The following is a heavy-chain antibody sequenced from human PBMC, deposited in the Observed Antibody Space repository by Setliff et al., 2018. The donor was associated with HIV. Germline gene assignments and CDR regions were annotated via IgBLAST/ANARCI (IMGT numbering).Heavy chain of an antibody. CDR3: ARDKAVAGRRTYYYYGMDV. CDR1: GGSISSGSYY. D-gene: IGHD6-19*01. Sequence: SETLSLTCTVSGGSISSGSYYWSWIRQPAGKGLEWIGRIYTSGSTNYNPSLKSRVTISVDTSKNQFSLKLSSVTAADTAVYYCARDKAVAGRRTYYYYGMDVWGQGTTVTVSS. CDR2: IYTSGST. V-gene: IGHV4-61*02. J-gene: IGHJ6*02.